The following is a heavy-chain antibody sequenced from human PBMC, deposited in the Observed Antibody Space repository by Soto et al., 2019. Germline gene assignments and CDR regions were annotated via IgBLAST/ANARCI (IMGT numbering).Heavy chain of an antibody. CDR3: AKFFEWGGGRNSWYYFGP. CDR1: GFTFDDYA. Sequence: GGSLRLSCAASGFTFDDYAMHWVRQGPGKGLEWVSSISWNSGDIVYADSVKGRFTISRDNPKNSLYLQMNSLRAEDTAFYFCAKFFEWGGGRNSWYYFGPWGLGTLVTVSS. J-gene: IGHJ4*02. CDR2: ISWNSGDI. V-gene: IGHV3-9*01. D-gene: IGHD3-3*01.